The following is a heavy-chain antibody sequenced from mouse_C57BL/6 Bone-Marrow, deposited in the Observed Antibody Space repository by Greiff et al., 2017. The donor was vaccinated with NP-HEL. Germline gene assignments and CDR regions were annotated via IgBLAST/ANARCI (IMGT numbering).Heavy chain of an antibody. CDR3: ARKDIYYYGSSYY. D-gene: IGHD1-1*01. J-gene: IGHJ2*01. V-gene: IGHV2-2*01. CDR1: GFSLTSYG. Sequence: VKLMESGPGLVQPSQCLSITCTVSGFSLTSYGVHWVRQSPGKGLEWLGVIWSGGSTDYNAAFISRLSISKDNSKSQVFFKMNSLQADDTAIYYCARKDIYYYGSSYYWGQGTTLTVSS. CDR2: IWSGGST.